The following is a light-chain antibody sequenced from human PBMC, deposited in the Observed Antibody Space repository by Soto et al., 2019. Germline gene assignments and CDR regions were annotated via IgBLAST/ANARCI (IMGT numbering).Light chain of an antibody. Sequence: EIVLPQSPATLYVSPGDRATLSCLASQSVRSDLAWLQQKPGQAPRLLIHDACTRATGILARFSGSVSGTEFTLTISSLQSEDCAIYYCQQYNNWPLTFGGGTKVEIK. CDR3: QQYNNWPLT. J-gene: IGKJ4*01. V-gene: IGKV3-15*01. CDR2: DAC. CDR1: QSVRSD.